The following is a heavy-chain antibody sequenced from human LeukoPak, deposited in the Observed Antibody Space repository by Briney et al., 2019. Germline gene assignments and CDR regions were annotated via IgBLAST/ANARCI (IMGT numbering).Heavy chain of an antibody. J-gene: IGHJ4*02. CDR1: GFTFRSYT. CDR3: ARGYYDSSGYSDY. Sequence: PGRSLRLSCAASGFTFRSYTKPWLRQAPGKGLEWVAVISYDGSNKYYAGSVKSRFTTSRDNPKNTLYLPMTSLKAEDTAVYYCARGYYDSSGYSDYWGQGTLVTVSS. D-gene: IGHD3-22*01. CDR2: ISYDGSNK. V-gene: IGHV3-30*04.